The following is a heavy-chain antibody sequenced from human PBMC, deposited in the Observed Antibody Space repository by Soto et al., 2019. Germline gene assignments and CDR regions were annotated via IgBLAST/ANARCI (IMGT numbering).Heavy chain of an antibody. CDR2: ISSNGVGT. CDR3: ARRARPDFYYMDV. V-gene: IGHV3-64*01. J-gene: IGHJ6*03. D-gene: IGHD6-6*01. Sequence: GGSMRLSCAASGFTLSGYAMDWVRQAPGKGLEYVSGISSNGVGTYYANSVQGRFTISRDNSKNTVYLQMGSLRPEDMAVYYCARRARPDFYYMDVWGQGTTVTVSS. CDR1: GFTLSGYA.